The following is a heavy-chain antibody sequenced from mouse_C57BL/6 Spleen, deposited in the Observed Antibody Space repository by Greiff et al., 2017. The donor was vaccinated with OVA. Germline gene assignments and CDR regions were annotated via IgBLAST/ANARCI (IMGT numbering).Heavy chain of an antibody. Sequence: QVQLQQPGTELVKPGASVKLSCKASGYTFTSYWMHWVKQRPGQGLEWIGNINPSNGGTNYNEKFKSKATLTVDKSSSTAYMQLSSLTSEDAAVYYCARSPFTYYGSSLDYWGQGTTLTVSS. J-gene: IGHJ2*01. CDR2: INPSNGGT. D-gene: IGHD1-1*01. CDR3: ARSPFTYYGSSLDY. V-gene: IGHV1-53*01. CDR1: GYTFTSYW.